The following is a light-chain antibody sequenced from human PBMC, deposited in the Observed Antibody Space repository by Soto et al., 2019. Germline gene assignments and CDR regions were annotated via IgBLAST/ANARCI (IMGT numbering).Light chain of an antibody. V-gene: IGKV3-20*01. Sequence: IVLTQSPGTLSLSPGERATLSCRASQSIRSTYLAWYQQKPGQPPRLLIYAASKRQSGVPDRFSGGGSETDFTLSISSLEPEDFAVYYCQQYSGSVTFGGGTKVDIK. CDR1: QSIRSTY. CDR3: QQYSGSVT. J-gene: IGKJ4*01. CDR2: AAS.